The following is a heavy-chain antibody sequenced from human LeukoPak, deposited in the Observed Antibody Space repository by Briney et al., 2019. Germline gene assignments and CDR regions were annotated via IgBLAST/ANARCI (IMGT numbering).Heavy chain of an antibody. Sequence: ASVKVSCKASGYSFTSNVISWVRQAPGQGLEWIGWISAYNGNTNYAQKLQGRVTMTTDTSTSTAYMELRSLRSDDTAVYYCARSGRGTYYYFDLWGQGTLVTVSS. CDR3: ARSGRGTYYYFDL. V-gene: IGHV1-18*01. J-gene: IGHJ4*02. CDR1: GYSFTSNV. D-gene: IGHD5-12*01. CDR2: ISAYNGNT.